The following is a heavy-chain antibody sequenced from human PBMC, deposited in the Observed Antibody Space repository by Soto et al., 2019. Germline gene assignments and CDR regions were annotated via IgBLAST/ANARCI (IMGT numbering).Heavy chain of an antibody. V-gene: IGHV1-46*01. Sequence: QVQLVQSGAEVKKPGASVKVSCKASGYTFTSYYMHWVRQAPGQGLEWMGIINPSGGSTSYAQNFQGRVTKTRDTSTSTVYMELSSLRSEDTAVYYCARVDVSGEIAGDYWGQGTLVTVSS. CDR3: ARVDVSGEIAGDY. J-gene: IGHJ4*02. D-gene: IGHD3-10*02. CDR2: INPSGGST. CDR1: GYTFTSYY.